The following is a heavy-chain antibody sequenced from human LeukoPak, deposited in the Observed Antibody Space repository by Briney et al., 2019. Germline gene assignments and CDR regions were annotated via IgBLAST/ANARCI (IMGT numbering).Heavy chain of an antibody. D-gene: IGHD3-3*01. Sequence: GGSLRLSCAASGFTFSSYAMSWVRQAPGKGLEWVSGISGSGGSTYYADSVKGRFTISRDNSKNTLYLQMNSLRAEDTAVYYCAKVDDFWSGYFDYWGQGTLVTVSS. J-gene: IGHJ4*02. CDR1: GFTFSSYA. CDR2: ISGSGGST. V-gene: IGHV3-23*01. CDR3: AKVDDFWSGYFDY.